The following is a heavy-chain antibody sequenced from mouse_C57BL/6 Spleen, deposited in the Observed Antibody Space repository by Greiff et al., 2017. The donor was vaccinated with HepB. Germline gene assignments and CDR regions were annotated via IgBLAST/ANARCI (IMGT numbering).Heavy chain of an antibody. CDR3: ARELGDGYYYFDY. CDR2: IYWDDDK. CDR1: GFSLSTSGMG. V-gene: IGHV8-12*01. Sequence: LQQSGPGILQSSQTLSLTCSFSGFSLSTSGMGVSWIRQPSGKGLEWLAHIYWDDDKRYNPSLKSRLTISKDTSRNQVFLKITSVDTADTATYYCARELGDGYYYFDYWGQGTTLTVSS. J-gene: IGHJ2*01. D-gene: IGHD2-3*01.